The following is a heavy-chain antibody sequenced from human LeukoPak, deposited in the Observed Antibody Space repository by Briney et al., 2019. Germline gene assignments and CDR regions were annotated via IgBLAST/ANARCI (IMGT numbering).Heavy chain of an antibody. CDR2: IHYSGST. D-gene: IGHD2/OR15-2a*01. CDR1: GGSISSYY. V-gene: IGHV4-59*08. J-gene: IGHJ3*02. Sequence: SETLSLTCTVSGGSISSYYWSWIRQPPGKGLEWIGYIHYSGSTNYNPSLKSRVTISQDTSNSQFSLTLSSVTAADTAVYYCARAISTDDAFDIWGQGTMVTVSS. CDR3: ARAISTDDAFDI.